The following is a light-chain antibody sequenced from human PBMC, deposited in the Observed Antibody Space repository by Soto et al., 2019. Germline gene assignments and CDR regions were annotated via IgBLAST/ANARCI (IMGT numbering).Light chain of an antibody. J-gene: IGKJ4*01. CDR3: QQYNNWPPLT. V-gene: IGKV1-5*03. CDR1: QSIGVW. Sequence: DIQLTQSPSTLSASVGDRVTITCRASQSIGVWLTWYQQKPGKAPKFLIYKTSTLESGVPSRFSGSGSGTEFTLTISSLQAEDFAVYYCQQYNNWPPLTFGGGTKVEIK. CDR2: KTS.